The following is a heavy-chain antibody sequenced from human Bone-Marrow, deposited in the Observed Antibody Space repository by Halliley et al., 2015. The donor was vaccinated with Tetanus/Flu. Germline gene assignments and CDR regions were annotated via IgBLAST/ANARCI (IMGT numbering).Heavy chain of an antibody. CDR3: ARGGAIMDA. Sequence: TLSLTCAVSGGSISSGGYSWSWIRQPPGKGLEWIGYIHHSGLSNSNPSLKSRLTISVDRSKNQLSLRLSSVTAADTSVYYCARGGAIMDAWGQGTTVTVSS. CDR1: GGSISSGGYS. V-gene: IGHV4-30-2*01. CDR2: IHHSGLS. J-gene: IGHJ6*02.